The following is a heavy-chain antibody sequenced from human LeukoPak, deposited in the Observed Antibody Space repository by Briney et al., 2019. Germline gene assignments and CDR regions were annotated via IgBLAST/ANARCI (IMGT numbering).Heavy chain of an antibody. D-gene: IGHD5-12*01. CDR1: GFTFSIYW. J-gene: IGHJ3*01. Sequence: SGGSLRLSCAASGFTFSIYWMYWVRQAPGKGLVWVSRIDSDGRTTDYADSLRGRFIISRDNSKNTLYLQMNSLKADDTAIYYCAVASDALDLWGQGTTVTVSS. V-gene: IGHV3-74*01. CDR2: IDSDGRTT. CDR3: AVASDALDL.